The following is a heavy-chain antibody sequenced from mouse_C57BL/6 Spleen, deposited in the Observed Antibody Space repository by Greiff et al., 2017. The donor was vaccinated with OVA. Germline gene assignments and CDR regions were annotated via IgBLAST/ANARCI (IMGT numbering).Heavy chain of an antibody. V-gene: IGHV14-2*01. Sequence: VQLQQSGAELVKPGASVKLSCTASGFNIKDYYMHWVKQRTEQGLEWIGRIDPEAGETTYAPKFPGKATITAATSSTTAYLQLSSLTSEDTAVYYCARELLIDYWGQGTTLTVSS. D-gene: IGHD1-1*01. CDR1: GFNIKDYY. CDR2: IDPEAGET. J-gene: IGHJ2*01. CDR3: ARELLIDY.